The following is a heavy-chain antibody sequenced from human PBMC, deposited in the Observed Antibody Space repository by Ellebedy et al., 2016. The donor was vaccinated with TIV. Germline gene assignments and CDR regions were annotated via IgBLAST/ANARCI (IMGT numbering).Heavy chain of an antibody. J-gene: IGHJ4*02. D-gene: IGHD6-13*01. CDR1: GYTFTGYY. CDR3: AREVGSTSWYYFHY. CDR2: INPNSGGT. V-gene: IGHV1-2*02. Sequence: ASVKVSCKASGYTFTGYYMHWVRQAPGQGLEWMGWINPNSGGTNYAQKFQGRVTMTRDTSISTAYMELSSLRSEDTAVYYCAREVGSTSWYYFHYWGQGTPVTVSS.